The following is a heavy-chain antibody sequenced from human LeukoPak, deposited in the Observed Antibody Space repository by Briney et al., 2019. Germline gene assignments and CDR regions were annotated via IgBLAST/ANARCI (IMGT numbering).Heavy chain of an antibody. Sequence: WETLSLTCTVPVCPISSYYWSWSRQPPGKGLEWVGYIYYSGSTNYNASIKSRVTISVDTYKNQFSTKLSSVTAADTAVYYCSRHAPWAAAGTLGWFDPWPQGTLVSVSS. CDR2: IYYSGST. V-gene: IGHV4-59*08. J-gene: IGHJ5*02. CDR3: SRHAPWAAAGTLGWFDP. D-gene: IGHD6-13*01. CDR1: VCPISSYY.